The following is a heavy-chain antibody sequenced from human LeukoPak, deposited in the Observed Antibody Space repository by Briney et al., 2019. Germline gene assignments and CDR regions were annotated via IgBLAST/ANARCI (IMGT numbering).Heavy chain of an antibody. V-gene: IGHV3-11*04. Sequence: GGSLRLSCAASGFIFSDYYVTWLRQAPGKGLEWISYISETGTTIHYAASVKGRFIVSRDNTRNSLYLQMNNLRVDDTAIYYCARDAFYYSSDQWGRGTLVTVSS. CDR1: GFIFSDYY. D-gene: IGHD3-10*01. CDR3: ARDAFYYSSDQ. J-gene: IGHJ4*02. CDR2: ISETGTTI.